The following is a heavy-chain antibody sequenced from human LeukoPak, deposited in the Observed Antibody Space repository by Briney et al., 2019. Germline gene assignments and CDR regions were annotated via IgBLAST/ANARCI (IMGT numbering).Heavy chain of an antibody. V-gene: IGHV3-30*03. J-gene: IGHJ6*02. CDR2: ISYDGSKT. CDR1: GFTFSRFG. Sequence: GGSLRLSCAASGFTFSRFGIHWVRQAPGKGLQWVALISYDGSKTYYAASVKDRFTISRDNSKNTLYLQMNSLRTDDTAVYYCARDSQRLSLENFFPMDVWGQGTTVSVSS. CDR3: ARDSQRLSLENFFPMDV. D-gene: IGHD1-1*01.